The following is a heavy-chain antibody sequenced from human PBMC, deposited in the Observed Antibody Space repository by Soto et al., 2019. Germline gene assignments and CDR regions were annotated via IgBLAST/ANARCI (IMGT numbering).Heavy chain of an antibody. D-gene: IGHD2-2*01. CDR2: INPNSGGT. CDR1: GYTFTGYY. J-gene: IGHJ6*02. Sequence: ASVKVSCKASGYTFTGYYMHWVRQAPGQGLEWMGWINPNSGGTNYAQKFQGRVTMTRDTSISTAYMELSRLRSDDTAVYYCAREMGRRYCSSTSCRKQYSYGMDVWGQGTTVTVSS. CDR3: AREMGRRYCSSTSCRKQYSYGMDV. V-gene: IGHV1-2*02.